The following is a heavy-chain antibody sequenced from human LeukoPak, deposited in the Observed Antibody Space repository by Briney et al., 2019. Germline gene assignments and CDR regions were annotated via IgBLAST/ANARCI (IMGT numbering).Heavy chain of an antibody. J-gene: IGHJ4*02. V-gene: IGHV3-30-3*01. CDR3: ARDYYDFWSGYYLVDY. D-gene: IGHD3-3*01. CDR1: GFTFSSYA. Sequence: PGRSLRLSCAASGFTFSSYAMHWVRQAPGKGLEWVAVISYDGSNKYYADSVKGRFTISRDNSKNTLYLQMNSLRAEDTAVYYCARDYYDFWSGYYLVDYWGQGTLVTVSS. CDR2: ISYDGSNK.